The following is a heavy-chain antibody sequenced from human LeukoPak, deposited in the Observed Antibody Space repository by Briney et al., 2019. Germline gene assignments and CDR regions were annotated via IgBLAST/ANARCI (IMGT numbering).Heavy chain of an antibody. CDR1: GFTFSSYG. D-gene: IGHD4-17*01. CDR2: ISYDGSNK. J-gene: IGHJ6*04. Sequence: GGSLRLSYAASGFTFSSYGMHWVRQAPGKGLEWVAVISYDGSNKYYADSVKGRFTISRDNSKNTLYLQMNSLRAEDTAVYYCAKSTVTTNIYYYYGMDVWGKGTTVTVSS. CDR3: AKSTVTTNIYYYYGMDV. V-gene: IGHV3-30*18.